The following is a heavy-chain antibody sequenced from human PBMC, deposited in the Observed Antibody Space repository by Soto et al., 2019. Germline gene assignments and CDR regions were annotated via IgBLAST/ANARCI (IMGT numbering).Heavy chain of an antibody. CDR3: ARGQAAAPAMDV. Sequence: SETLSLTCSVSGGSISSGDYYWTWIRQPPGKGLEWIGYISYSGSTFYSPSLKRRVTISVDRSKNQFFLKLSSVTAADTAVYYCARGQAAAPAMDVWGQGTTVTVSS. D-gene: IGHD6-13*01. V-gene: IGHV4-30-4*01. CDR1: GGSISSGDYY. CDR2: ISYSGST. J-gene: IGHJ6*02.